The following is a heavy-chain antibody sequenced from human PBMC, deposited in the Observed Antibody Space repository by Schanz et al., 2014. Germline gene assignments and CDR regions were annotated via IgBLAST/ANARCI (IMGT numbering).Heavy chain of an antibody. Sequence: EVQLVESGGGLVKPGGSLRLSCAASEFTFSTDAMSWVRQAPGKGPEWVSYIRSSSTPIYYADSVEGRFTISRDNAKRSLFLQMNSLRVEDTAVYFCVSQTGSPNYWGQGTLVTVSS. CDR1: EFTFSTDA. J-gene: IGHJ4*02. V-gene: IGHV3-48*04. CDR2: IRSSSTPI. CDR3: VSQTGSPNY. D-gene: IGHD6-13*01.